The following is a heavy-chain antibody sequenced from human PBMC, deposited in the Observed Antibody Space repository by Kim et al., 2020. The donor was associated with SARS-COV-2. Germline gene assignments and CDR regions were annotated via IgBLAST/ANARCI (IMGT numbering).Heavy chain of an antibody. Sequence: KGRFTISRDNAKNSLYLQMNSLRAEDTASYYCAKAPNTMVRGAYYYGMDVWGQGTTVTVSS. CDR3: AKAPNTMVRGAYYYGMDV. V-gene: IGHV3-9*01. D-gene: IGHD3-10*01. J-gene: IGHJ6*02.